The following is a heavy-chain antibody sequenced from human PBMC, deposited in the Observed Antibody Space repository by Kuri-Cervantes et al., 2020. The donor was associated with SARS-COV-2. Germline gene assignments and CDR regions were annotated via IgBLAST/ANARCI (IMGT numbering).Heavy chain of an antibody. D-gene: IGHD2-15*01. CDR1: GYTFTNYG. J-gene: IGHJ4*02. Sequence: ASVKVSCKASGYTFTNYGISWVRQAPGQGLEWMGWINGYNDNTKYAQKLQGRVTMTTDTSTSTAYIELRGLRSDDTAVYYCARGIVVVVAAMGYFDYWGQGTLVTVSS. V-gene: IGHV1-18*04. CDR2: INGYNDNT. CDR3: ARGIVVVVAAMGYFDY.